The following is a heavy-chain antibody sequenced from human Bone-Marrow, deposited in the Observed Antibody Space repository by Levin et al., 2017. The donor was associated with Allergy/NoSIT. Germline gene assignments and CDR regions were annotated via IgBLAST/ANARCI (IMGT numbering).Heavy chain of an antibody. J-gene: IGHJ4*02. CDR2: IYYSGGT. CDR1: GGSISSTDYY. Sequence: SETLSLICTVSGGSISSTDYYWGWIRQPPGKGLEWIGTIYYSGGTYYSPSLKSRITISVDTSKNQFSLKLSSVTAADTAVYYCVRERAGTSDYWGQGTLVTVSS. V-gene: IGHV4-39*07. CDR3: VRERAGTSDY. D-gene: IGHD1-7*01.